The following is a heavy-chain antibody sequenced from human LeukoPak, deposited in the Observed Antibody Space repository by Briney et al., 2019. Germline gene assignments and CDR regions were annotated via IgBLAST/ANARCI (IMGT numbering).Heavy chain of an antibody. V-gene: IGHV1-2*02. D-gene: IGHD5-24*01. CDR1: GYTFTGYY. CDR3: AGGAGYSPLRGYGMDV. J-gene: IGHJ6*02. Sequence: ASVKVSCKASGYTFTGYYMHWVRQAPGQGFEWMGWINPNSGGTNYAQKSQGRVTMTRDTSISTAYMELSRLRSDDTAVYYCAGGAGYSPLRGYGMDVWGQGTTVTVSS. CDR2: INPNSGGT.